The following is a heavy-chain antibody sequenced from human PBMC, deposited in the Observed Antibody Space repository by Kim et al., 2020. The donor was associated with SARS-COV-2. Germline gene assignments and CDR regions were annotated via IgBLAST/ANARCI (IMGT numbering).Heavy chain of an antibody. CDR3: ATVVFYYDAGYFKN. D-gene: IGHD3-22*01. V-gene: IGHV3-66*01. Sequence: AGHVKGRLIIARDHSKNTLYLHMNSLRAEDTAVYYCATVVFYYDAGYFKNWGQGTLVIVSS. J-gene: IGHJ1*01.